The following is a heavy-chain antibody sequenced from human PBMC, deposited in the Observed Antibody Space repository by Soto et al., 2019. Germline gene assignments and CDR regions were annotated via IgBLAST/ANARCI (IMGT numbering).Heavy chain of an antibody. CDR3: AKDVTTSRGYYYYGLDV. CDR2: ISGSGGST. J-gene: IGHJ6*02. Sequence: EVQLLESGGGLVQPGGSLRLSCAASGFTFNSYAMNWVRQAPGKGLEWVSAISGSGGSTYYADSVKGRFTISRDNAKNTLYLQMNSLRVEDTAVYYCAKDVTTSRGYYYYGLDVWGQGTTVTVSS. D-gene: IGHD3-22*01. CDR1: GFTFNSYA. V-gene: IGHV3-23*01.